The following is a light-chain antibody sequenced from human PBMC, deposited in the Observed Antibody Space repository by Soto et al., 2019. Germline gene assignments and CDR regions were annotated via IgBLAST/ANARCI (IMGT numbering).Light chain of an antibody. CDR1: SGSIASNY. CDR2: EDN. V-gene: IGLV6-57*01. Sequence: NFMLTQPHSVSESPGKTVTISCTRSSGSIASNYVQWYQQRPGSSPTTVIYEDNQRPSGVPARFSGSIDSSSNSASLTISGLKTEDEADSYCQSYDRSNSSWVFGGGTKLTVL. CDR3: QSYDRSNSSWV. J-gene: IGLJ3*02.